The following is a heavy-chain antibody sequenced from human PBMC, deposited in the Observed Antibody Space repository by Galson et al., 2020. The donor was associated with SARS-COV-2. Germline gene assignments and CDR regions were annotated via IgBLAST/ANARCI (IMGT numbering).Heavy chain of an antibody. V-gene: IGHV3-30*04. CDR3: AMTHSGSYLSYFDY. J-gene: IGHJ4*02. Sequence: GESLKISCAASGFTFSSYAMHWVRQAPGKGLEWVAVISYDGSNKYYADSVKGRFTISRDNSKNTLYLQMNSLRAEDTAVYYCAMTHSGSYLSYFDYWGQGTLVTVSS. CDR2: ISYDGSNK. CDR1: GFTFSSYA. D-gene: IGHD1-26*01.